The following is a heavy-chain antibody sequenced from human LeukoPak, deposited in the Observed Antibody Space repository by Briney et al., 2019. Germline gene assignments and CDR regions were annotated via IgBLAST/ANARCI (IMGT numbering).Heavy chain of an antibody. CDR3: AREIAHSSSWYRGPTRGFDP. V-gene: IGHV3-53*01. CDR2: IYSGGST. CDR1: GFTVSSNC. Sequence: PGGSLRLSCAASGFTVSSNCMSWVRQAPGKGLEWVSVIYSGGSTYYADSVKGRFTISRDNSKNTLYLQMNSPRAEDTAVYYCAREIAHSSSWYRGPTRGFDPWGQGTLVTVSS. J-gene: IGHJ5*02. D-gene: IGHD6-13*01.